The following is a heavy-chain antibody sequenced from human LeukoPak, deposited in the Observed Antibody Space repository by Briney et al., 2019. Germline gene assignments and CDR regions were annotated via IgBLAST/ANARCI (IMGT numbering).Heavy chain of an antibody. D-gene: IGHD4-17*01. J-gene: IGHJ1*01. CDR3: ARSTVTTGYFQH. Sequence: SETLSLTCTVSGDSISSYYWSWIRQPAGRGLEWIGRIYTSGSTNYNPSLKSRVTMSVDTSKNQFSLKLSSVTAADTAVYYCARSTVTTGYFQHWGQGTLVTVSS. CDR2: IYTSGST. V-gene: IGHV4-4*07. CDR1: GDSISSYY.